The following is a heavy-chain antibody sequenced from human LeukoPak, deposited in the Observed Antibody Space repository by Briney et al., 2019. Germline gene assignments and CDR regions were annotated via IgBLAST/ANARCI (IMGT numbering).Heavy chain of an antibody. V-gene: IGHV3-21*01. Sequence: GRSLRLSCTASGFTFSSYSMNWVRQAPGKGLEWVSSISSSSSYIYYADSVKGRFTISRDNAKNSLYLQMNSLRAEDTAVYYCARRTVNYDYWGQGTLVTVSS. CDR3: ARRTVNYDY. CDR1: GFTFSSYS. CDR2: ISSSSSYI. J-gene: IGHJ4*02. D-gene: IGHD4-17*01.